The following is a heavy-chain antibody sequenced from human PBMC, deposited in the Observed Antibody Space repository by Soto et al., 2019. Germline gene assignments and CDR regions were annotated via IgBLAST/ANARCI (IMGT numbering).Heavy chain of an antibody. J-gene: IGHJ5*02. D-gene: IGHD1-1*01. Sequence: XETLSLTCSVYGWSFSGYYWSWIRQPPGKGLEWIGEINHSGSTNYNPSLKSRVTISVDTSKNQFSLKLSSVTAADTAVYYCAREPYPTSRFDHWGQGTLVTVSS. CDR1: GWSFSGYY. CDR3: AREPYPTSRFDH. CDR2: INHSGST. V-gene: IGHV4-34*01.